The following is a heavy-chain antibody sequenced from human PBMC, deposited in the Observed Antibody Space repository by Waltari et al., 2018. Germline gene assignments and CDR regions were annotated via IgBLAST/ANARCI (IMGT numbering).Heavy chain of an antibody. Sequence: GGGLVQPGGSLKLSCAASGFTFSGSAMHWVRQASGKGLGGVGRIRSKANSYATAYAASVKGRFTISSDDSKNTAYLQMNSLKTEDTAGYYCTSLGYCSSTSCPPRMDVWGQGTTVTVSS. CDR2: IRSKANSYAT. V-gene: IGHV3-73*01. CDR3: TSLGYCSSTSCPPRMDV. CDR1: GFTFSGSA. J-gene: IGHJ6*02. D-gene: IGHD2-2*01.